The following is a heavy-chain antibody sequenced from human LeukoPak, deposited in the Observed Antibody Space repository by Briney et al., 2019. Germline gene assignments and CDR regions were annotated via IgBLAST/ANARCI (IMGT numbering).Heavy chain of an antibody. D-gene: IGHD6-19*01. CDR3: ARGVQWLVFDY. J-gene: IGHJ4*02. CDR2: IYYSGST. Sequence: SETLSLTCTVSGGSISSYYWSWIRQPPGKGLEWIGYIYYSGSTNYNPSLKSRVTISVDTSKNQFPLKLSSVTAADTAVYYCARGVQWLVFDYWGQGTLVTVSS. V-gene: IGHV4-59*01. CDR1: GGSISSYY.